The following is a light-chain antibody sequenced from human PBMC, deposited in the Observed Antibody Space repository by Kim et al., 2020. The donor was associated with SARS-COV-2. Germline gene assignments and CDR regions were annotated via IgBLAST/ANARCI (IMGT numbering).Light chain of an antibody. CDR3: NSRDSSGNHVV. V-gene: IGLV3-19*01. CDR1: GLRSCY. CDR2: GKN. Sequence: TVSIKCPGDGLRSCYASWYQQKPGQAPVLVIYGKNNLPSGIPDRFSGSSSGNTASLTITGAQAEDEADYYCNSRDSSGNHVVFGGGTQLTVL. J-gene: IGLJ2*01.